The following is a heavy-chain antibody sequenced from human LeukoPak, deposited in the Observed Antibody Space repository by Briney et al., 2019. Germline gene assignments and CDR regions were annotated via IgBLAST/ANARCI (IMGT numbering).Heavy chain of an antibody. CDR2: IRYDGSNK. CDR1: GFTFISYS. J-gene: IGHJ4*02. V-gene: IGHV3-30*02. D-gene: IGHD2-2*02. Sequence: GGSLRLSCAPSGFTFISYSMNWVRQAPGKGLEWVAFIRYDGSNKYYADSVKGRFTISRDNSKNTLYLQMNSLRAEDTAVYYCAKDWRDIVVVPAAIDFDYWGQGTLVTVSS. CDR3: AKDWRDIVVVPAAIDFDY.